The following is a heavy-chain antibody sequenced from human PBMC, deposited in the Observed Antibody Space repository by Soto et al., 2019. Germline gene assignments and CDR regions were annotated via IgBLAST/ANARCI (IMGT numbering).Heavy chain of an antibody. V-gene: IGHV4-59*12. Sequence: PSETLSLTCTVSGGSMNTYYWGWFRQPPGKGLEWIGYIYYSGTTTYSPSLKSRVTIAVDTSKNQFSLKLSSVTAADTAVYYCARGEAMVLDYWGQGTLVIVSS. D-gene: IGHD5-18*01. J-gene: IGHJ4*02. CDR1: GGSMNTYY. CDR2: IYYSGTT. CDR3: ARGEAMVLDY.